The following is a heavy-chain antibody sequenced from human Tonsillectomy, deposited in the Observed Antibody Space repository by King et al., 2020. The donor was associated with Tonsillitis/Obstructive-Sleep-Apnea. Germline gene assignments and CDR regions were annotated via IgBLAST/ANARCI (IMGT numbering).Heavy chain of an antibody. V-gene: IGHV1-58*01. J-gene: IGHJ3*02. CDR1: GFIFSTSI. Sequence: QLVESGPEVKKPGTSVKVSCKASGFIFSTSIVQGVRQARGQRPEWIGWIVVGSNDTNSAQQFQERVTFSRDMSTGTAYMELTSLRSEDTAVYYCAADGGSGYNSDAFDIWGQGTMVTVSS. D-gene: IGHD5-12*01. CDR3: AADGGSGYNSDAFDI. CDR2: IVVGSNDT.